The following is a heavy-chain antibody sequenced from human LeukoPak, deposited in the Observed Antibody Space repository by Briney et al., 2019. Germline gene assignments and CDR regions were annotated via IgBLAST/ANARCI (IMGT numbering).Heavy chain of an antibody. CDR1: GFTFSTYA. CDR2: ISASGVTT. V-gene: IGHV3-23*01. CDR3: VKGPAAMSN. J-gene: IGHJ4*02. Sequence: GGSLRLSCEASGFTFSTYAMSWVRQAPGKGLEWVSDISASGVTTSYAEYAKGRFIISRDNSKDTLYLQMNSLRAEDTAIYYCVKGPAAMSNWGQGTLVTVSS. D-gene: IGHD6-13*01.